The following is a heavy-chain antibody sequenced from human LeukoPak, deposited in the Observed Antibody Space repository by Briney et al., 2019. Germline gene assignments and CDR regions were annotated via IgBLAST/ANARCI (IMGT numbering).Heavy chain of an antibody. CDR2: VVTTGTT. D-gene: IGHD3-10*01. CDR1: GGFIGSGGYS. CDR3: ARVVGVLWLDYMDV. V-gene: IGHV4-30-4*07. J-gene: IGHJ6*03. Sequence: SETLSLTCAVSGGFIGSGGYSWWWVRQPPGKGLEWIGYVVTTGTTYYNPSLNSRLTISLDVSKNQFSLKLSSVTAADTAVYYCARVVGVLWLDYMDVWGKGTTVTISS.